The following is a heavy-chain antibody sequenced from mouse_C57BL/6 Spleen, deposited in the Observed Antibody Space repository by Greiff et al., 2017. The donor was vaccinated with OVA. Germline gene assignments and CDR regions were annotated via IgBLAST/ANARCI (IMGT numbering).Heavy chain of an antibody. V-gene: IGHV1-64*01. CDR1: GYAFSSSW. Sequence: QVQLQQSGPELVKPGASVKISCKASGYAFSSSWMNWVKQRPGQGLEWIGMIHPNSGSTNYNAKFKSKATLTVDKSSSTAYMQLSSLTSEDSAVYYCARSLDYWGQGTTLTVSS. CDR3: ARSLDY. J-gene: IGHJ2*01. CDR2: IHPNSGST.